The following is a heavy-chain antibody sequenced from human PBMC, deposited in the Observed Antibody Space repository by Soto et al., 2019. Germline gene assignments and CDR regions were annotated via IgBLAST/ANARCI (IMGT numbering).Heavy chain of an antibody. CDR2: ISPSSSFL. D-gene: IGHD6-19*01. J-gene: IGHJ3*02. V-gene: IGHV3-21*06. CDR3: AKEIYPRSGWSCAFDI. Sequence: PGGSLRLSCAASGFRFHTYYMNWVRQAPGRGLEWVSSISPSSSFLNYADSVKGRFTISRDNGKSSVHLQMNSLRAEDTAVYYCAKEIYPRSGWSCAFDIWGQGTMVTVSS. CDR1: GFRFHTYY.